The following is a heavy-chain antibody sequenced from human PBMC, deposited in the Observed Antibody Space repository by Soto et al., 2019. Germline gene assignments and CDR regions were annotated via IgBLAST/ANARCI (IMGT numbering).Heavy chain of an antibody. V-gene: IGHV4-59*12. D-gene: IGHD3-10*01. Sequence: SETLSLTCTVSGGSISSYYWSWIRQPPGKGLEWIGYIYYSGSTNYNPSLKSRVTISVDTSKNQFSLQWSSLKASDTATYYCARGAGSGSEDTNYGMDVWGQGITVTVSS. J-gene: IGHJ6*02. CDR2: IYYSGST. CDR3: ARGAGSGSEDTNYGMDV. CDR1: GGSISSYY.